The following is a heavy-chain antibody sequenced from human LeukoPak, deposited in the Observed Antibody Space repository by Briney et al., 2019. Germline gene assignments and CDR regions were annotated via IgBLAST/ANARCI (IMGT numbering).Heavy chain of an antibody. J-gene: IGHJ4*02. D-gene: IGHD3-22*01. CDR2: IYSGGGT. CDR1: GFTVSSSY. Sequence: GGPLRLSCAASGFTVSSSYMNWVRQAPGKGLEWVSLIYSGGGTYYADSVKGRFTISRDNSRNTLYLQMNSLRAEDTAVYYCARNYYDSSAYYYFDYWGQGTLVTVSS. V-gene: IGHV3-66*01. CDR3: ARNYYDSSAYYYFDY.